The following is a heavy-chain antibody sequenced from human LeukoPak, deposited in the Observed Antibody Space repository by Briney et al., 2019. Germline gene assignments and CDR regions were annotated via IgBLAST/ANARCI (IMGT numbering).Heavy chain of an antibody. V-gene: IGHV1-46*01. D-gene: IGHD3-10*01. CDR1: GYTFTSYY. CDR3: ARDLYLRSYYGSGSHLLN. J-gene: IGHJ4*02. CDR2: INPSGGST. Sequence: ASVKVSCKASGYTFTSYYMHWVRQAPGQGLEWMGIINPSGGSTSYAQKFQGRVTMTRDMSTSTVYMELSSLRSEDTAVYYCARDLYLRSYYGSGSHLLNWGQGTLVTVSS.